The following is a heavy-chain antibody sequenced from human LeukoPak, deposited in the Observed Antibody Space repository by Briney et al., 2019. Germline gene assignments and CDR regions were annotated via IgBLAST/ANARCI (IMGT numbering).Heavy chain of an antibody. D-gene: IGHD5-24*01. CDR1: GYTFTSYY. CDR3: ASRILEMATIDYYGMDV. J-gene: IGHJ6*02. CDR2: INPSGGST. Sequence: ASVKVSCKASGYTFTSYYMHWVRQAPGQGLEWMGIINPSGGSTSYAQKFQGSVTMTRDTSTSTVYMELSSLRSEDTAVYYCASRILEMATIDYYGMDVWGQGTTVTVSS. V-gene: IGHV1-46*01.